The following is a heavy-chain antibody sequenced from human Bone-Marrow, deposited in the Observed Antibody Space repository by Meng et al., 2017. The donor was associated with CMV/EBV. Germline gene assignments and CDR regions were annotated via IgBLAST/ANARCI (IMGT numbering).Heavy chain of an antibody. CDR2: IYPGDSDT. CDR1: GYSFTSYW. CDR3: ARRGVYSSSWYFDY. J-gene: IGHJ4*02. D-gene: IGHD6-13*01. V-gene: IGHV5-51*01. Sequence: KVSCKTSGYSFTSYWIGWVRQMPGKGLEWMGIIYPGDSDTRYSPSFQGQVTISADKSISTAYLQWSSLKASDTAMYYCARRGVYSSSWYFDYWGQGTLVTVSS.